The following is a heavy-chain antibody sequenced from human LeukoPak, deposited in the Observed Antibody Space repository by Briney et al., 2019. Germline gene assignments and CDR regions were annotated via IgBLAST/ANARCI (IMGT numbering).Heavy chain of an antibody. CDR2: FSLSGYT. V-gene: IGHV4-4*02. CDR3: SRESGPYSPFGH. Sequence: SETLSLTCGVSGGSLTTTNYWCWVRQSPGRRLECIWEFSLSGYTGFNPSLRGRVTTSLDESKNHLSLTLTSVTAADTAIYYCSRESGPYSPFGHWGQGILVTV. J-gene: IGHJ4*02. CDR1: GGSLTTTNY. D-gene: IGHD1-26*01.